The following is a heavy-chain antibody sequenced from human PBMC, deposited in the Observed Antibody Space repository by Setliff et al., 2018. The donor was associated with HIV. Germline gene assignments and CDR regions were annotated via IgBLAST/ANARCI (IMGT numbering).Heavy chain of an antibody. D-gene: IGHD1-1*01. Sequence: GASVKVSCKASAYTFTSYGISWLRQAPGQGLEWMGWISAYNGNANYAQKIQGRVTMTTDTSTSTAYMELRSLRSDDTAVYFCARMRVFLGTTGTRRVDAFDIWGQGTMVTVSS. CDR2: ISAYNGNA. J-gene: IGHJ3*02. CDR1: AYTFTSYG. V-gene: IGHV1-18*01. CDR3: ARMRVFLGTTGTRRVDAFDI.